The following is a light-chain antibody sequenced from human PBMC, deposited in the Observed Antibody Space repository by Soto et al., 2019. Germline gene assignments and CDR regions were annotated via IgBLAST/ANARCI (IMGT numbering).Light chain of an antibody. V-gene: IGKV3-11*01. CDR2: EAS. CDR1: QSVSSY. Sequence: EIVLTQSPGTLSLSPGERATLSCRASQSVSSYLAWYRQKPGQAPRLLIYEASNRATGIPARFSGSGSGTDFTLTVSSLEPEDFAVYYCQQRSNWPWTFGQGTKVEIK. CDR3: QQRSNWPWT. J-gene: IGKJ1*01.